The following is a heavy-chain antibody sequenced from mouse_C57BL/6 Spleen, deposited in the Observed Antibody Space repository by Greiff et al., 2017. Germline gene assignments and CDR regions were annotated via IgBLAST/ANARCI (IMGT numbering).Heavy chain of an antibody. D-gene: IGHD1-1*01. Sequence: EVMLVESGGGLVKPGGSLKLSCAASGFTFSSYAMSWVRQTPEKRLEWVATISDGGSYTYYPDNVKGRFTISRDNAKNNLYLQMSHLKSEDTAMYYCARDDYYGSSYLYAMDYWGQGTSVTVSS. V-gene: IGHV5-4*01. CDR2: ISDGGSYT. CDR3: ARDDYYGSSYLYAMDY. CDR1: GFTFSSYA. J-gene: IGHJ4*01.